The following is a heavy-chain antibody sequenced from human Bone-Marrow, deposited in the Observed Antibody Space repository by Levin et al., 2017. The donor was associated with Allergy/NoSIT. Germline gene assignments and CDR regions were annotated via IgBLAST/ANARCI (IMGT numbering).Heavy chain of an antibody. CDR3: VRDRGYGPDYDY. J-gene: IGHJ4*02. V-gene: IGHV3-7*03. CDR1: GLIFSDYW. Sequence: GKSLKISCATSGLIFSDYWMSWVRQAPGKGLEWVANIKEDSSDKNYVDSVKGRFTISRDNAKNSLYLQMNSLRVEDTAVYYCVRDRGYGPDYDYWGQGTLVTVSS. D-gene: IGHD5-18*01. CDR2: IKEDSSDK.